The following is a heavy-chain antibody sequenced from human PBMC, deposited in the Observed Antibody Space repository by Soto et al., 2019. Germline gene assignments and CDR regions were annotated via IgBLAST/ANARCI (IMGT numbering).Heavy chain of an antibody. V-gene: IGHV1-69*06. CDR3: ATDSGSYYDVAY. Sequence: QVQLVQSGAEVKKPGSSVKVSCKASGVTLRNYAISWVRQAPGQGLEWMGGIIPIYSTSNYAQKFQGRLTITADKSTSTAYMELSSLRSEDTAVYYCATDSGSYYDVAYWGQGTLVTVSS. CDR2: IIPIYSTS. J-gene: IGHJ4*02. D-gene: IGHD1-26*01. CDR1: GVTLRNYA.